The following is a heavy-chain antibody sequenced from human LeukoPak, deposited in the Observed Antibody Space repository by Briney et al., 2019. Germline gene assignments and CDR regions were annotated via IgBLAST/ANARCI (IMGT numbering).Heavy chain of an antibody. CDR2: ISGSGGST. CDR3: ARSRSGTYLLAY. CDR1: GFTFSSYA. D-gene: IGHD1-26*01. Sequence: GGSLRLSCAASGFTFSSYAMSWVRQAPGKGLEWVSAISGSGGSTTYAQKFQGRVTMTRDTSTSTVYMELSSLRSEDTAVYYCARSRSGTYLLAYWGQGTLVTVSS. J-gene: IGHJ4*02. V-gene: IGHV3-23*01.